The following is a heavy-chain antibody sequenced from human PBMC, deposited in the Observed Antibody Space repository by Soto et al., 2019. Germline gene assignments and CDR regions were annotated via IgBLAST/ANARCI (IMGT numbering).Heavy chain of an antibody. CDR3: ARDLRITIFGVAPPFDP. V-gene: IGHV3-21*01. CDR2: ISSSSSYI. D-gene: IGHD3-3*01. J-gene: IGHJ5*02. CDR1: GFTFSSYS. Sequence: GGSLRLSCAASGFTFSSYSMNWVRQAPGKGLEWVSSISSSSSYIYYADSVKGRFTISRDNAKNSLYLQMNSLRAEDTAVYYCARDLRITIFGVAPPFDPWGKGTLVTVSS.